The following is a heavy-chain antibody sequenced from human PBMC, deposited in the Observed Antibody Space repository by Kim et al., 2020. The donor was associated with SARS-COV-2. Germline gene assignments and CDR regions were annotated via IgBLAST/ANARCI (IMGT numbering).Heavy chain of an antibody. CDR2: IKEDGSEK. CDR3: AGALLHDY. J-gene: IGHJ4*02. Sequence: GGSLRLSCVASGFTFSNVWMNWVRQAPGKGLEWVATIKEDGSEKYYVDSVKGRFTISRDNARNSLYLQMNSLGAEDTAVYYCAGALLHDYWGQGTLVTVS. V-gene: IGHV3-7*01. CDR1: GFTFSNVW.